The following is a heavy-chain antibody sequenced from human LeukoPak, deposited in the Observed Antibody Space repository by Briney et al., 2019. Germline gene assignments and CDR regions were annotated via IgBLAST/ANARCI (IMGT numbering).Heavy chain of an antibody. CDR2: VYHSGLT. J-gene: IGHJ6*02. V-gene: IGHV4-61*01. D-gene: IGHD2-2*02. CDR1: GGSVSTGSYY. CDR3: ARFPEYCSSTSCYSYGMDV. Sequence: SETLSLTCAVSGGSVSTGSYYWSWLRQPPGKGLEWIGFVYHSGLTNYNPSLKSRVTISVDTSKNQFSLKLSSVTAADTAVYYCARFPEYCSSTSCYSYGMDVWGQGTTVTVSS.